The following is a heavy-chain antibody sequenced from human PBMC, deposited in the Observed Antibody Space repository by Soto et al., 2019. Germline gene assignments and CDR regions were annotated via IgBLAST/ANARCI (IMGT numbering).Heavy chain of an antibody. CDR2: IIPIFGTA. V-gene: IGHV1-69*13. D-gene: IGHD6-13*01. Sequence: GASVKVSCKASGGTFSSYAISWVRQAPGQGLEWMGGIIPIFGTANYAQKFQGRVTITADESTSTAYMELSSLRSEDTAVYYCARMTYSSSWYGPSYYYYGMDVWGQGTTVTVSS. CDR1: GGTFSSYA. J-gene: IGHJ6*02. CDR3: ARMTYSSSWYGPSYYYYGMDV.